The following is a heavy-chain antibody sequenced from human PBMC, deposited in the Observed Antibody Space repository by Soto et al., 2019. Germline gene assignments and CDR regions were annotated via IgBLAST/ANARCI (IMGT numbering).Heavy chain of an antibody. J-gene: IGHJ4*02. CDR1: GFTFSSYA. CDR3: ARVLTRDGTFDY. V-gene: IGHV3-30-3*01. D-gene: IGHD7-27*01. CDR2: ISYDGSNK. Sequence: PGGSLRLSCAASGFTFSSYAMHWVRQAPGKGLEWVAVISYDGSNKNYADSVKGRFTISRYNSKNTLYLQMNSLRAEDTAVYYCARVLTRDGTFDYWGQGTLVTVSS.